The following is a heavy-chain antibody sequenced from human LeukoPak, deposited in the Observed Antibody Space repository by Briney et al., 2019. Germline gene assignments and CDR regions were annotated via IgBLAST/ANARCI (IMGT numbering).Heavy chain of an antibody. V-gene: IGHV3-7*05. D-gene: IGHD5-18*01. CDR1: GFTFSSYW. CDR3: ARDDGYSYGYYWFDP. CDR2: IKQDGSEK. Sequence: GGSLRLSCAASGFTFSSYWMSWVRQAPGKGLEWVANIKQDGSEKHYVDSVKSRFTISRDNAKNSLYLQMNSLRAEDTAVYYCARDDGYSYGYYWFDPWGQGTLVTVSS. J-gene: IGHJ5*02.